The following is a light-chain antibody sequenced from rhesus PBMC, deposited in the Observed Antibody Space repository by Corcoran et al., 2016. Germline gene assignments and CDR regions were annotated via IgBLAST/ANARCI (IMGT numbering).Light chain of an antibody. CDR1: ENVNNF. J-gene: IGKJ4*01. V-gene: IGKV1-74*01. CDR2: KAS. CDR3: RHAYGTPLT. Sequence: IQMTQSPSSLSASVGDRVTITCRASENVNNFLNWYQQKPGKAPKLLIYKASTLESGVPTRSSGSGSVTDYTYTINILQPDDIATYCCRHAYGTPLTFGGGTKVEIK.